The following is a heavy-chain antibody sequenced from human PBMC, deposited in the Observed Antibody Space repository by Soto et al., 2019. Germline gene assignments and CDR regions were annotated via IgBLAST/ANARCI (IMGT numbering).Heavy chain of an antibody. D-gene: IGHD3-16*01. J-gene: IGHJ4*02. CDR2: TSYDGSNN. V-gene: IGHV3-33*05. CDR1: GFTFRSYV. Sequence: QVQLVESGGGVVQPGTSLRLSCVGSGFTFRSYVIHWVRQAPGKGLEWVALTSYDGSNNFYGDSVKGRFTISRDNSRNTVELQMDSLSLEDTALYYCARWGTTGGLDVWGQGNLVSVSS. CDR3: ARWGTTGGLDV.